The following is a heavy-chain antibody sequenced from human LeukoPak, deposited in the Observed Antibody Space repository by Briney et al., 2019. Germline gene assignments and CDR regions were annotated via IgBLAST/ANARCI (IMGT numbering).Heavy chain of an antibody. V-gene: IGHV1-18*01. CDR2: ISGYNGET. Sequence: ASVKVSCKTSGYTFTSHGISWVRQAPGQGLEWMGWISGYNGETSYAQSFQGRVTMTTDTSTSTVYMELRSLRSDDTAVYYCARRRSFSYTWFDPWGQGTLVTVSS. D-gene: IGHD3-16*02. J-gene: IGHJ5*02. CDR1: GYTFTSHG. CDR3: ARRRSFSYTWFDP.